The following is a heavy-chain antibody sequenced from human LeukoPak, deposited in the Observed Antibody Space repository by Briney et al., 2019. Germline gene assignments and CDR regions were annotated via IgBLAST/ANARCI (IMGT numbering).Heavy chain of an antibody. J-gene: IGHJ6*02. V-gene: IGHV6-1*01. CDR1: GDSVSSNSAA. D-gene: IGHD5-18*01. CDR2: TYYRSKWYN. Sequence: SQTLSLTCAIYGDSVSSNSAAWNWIRQSPSRGLEWLGRTYYRSKWYNDYAVSVKSRITINPDTSKNQFSLQLNSVTPEDTAVYYCARSDIDTAMVYYYYGMDVWGQGTTVTVSS. CDR3: ARSDIDTAMVYYYYGMDV.